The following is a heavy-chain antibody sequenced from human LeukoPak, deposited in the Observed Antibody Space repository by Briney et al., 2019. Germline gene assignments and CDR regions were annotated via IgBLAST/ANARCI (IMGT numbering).Heavy chain of an antibody. CDR1: GYTFTGYY. CDR3: ARDSRDGYNAIDY. D-gene: IGHD5-24*01. CDR2: INPNSGGT. J-gene: IGHJ4*02. Sequence: ASVKVSCKASGYTFTGYYMHWVRQAPGQGLEWMGWINPNSGGTNYAQKFQGRVTMTRDTSISTAYMELSRLRSDDTAVYYCARDSRDGYNAIDYWGQGTLVTVSS. V-gene: IGHV1-2*02.